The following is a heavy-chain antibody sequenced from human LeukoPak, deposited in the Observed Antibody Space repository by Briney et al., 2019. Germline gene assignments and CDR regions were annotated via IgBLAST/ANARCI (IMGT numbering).Heavy chain of an antibody. D-gene: IGHD2-15*01. CDR3: AKDRSPYCSGGSCYSSFDY. J-gene: IGHJ4*02. CDR2: ISGSGGST. V-gene: IGHV3-23*01. Sequence: GGSLRLSCAASGFTFSSYAMSWVRQAPGKGLEWVSAISGSGGSTYYADSVKGRFTISRDNSKNALYLQMNSLRAEDTAVYYCAKDRSPYCSGGSCYSSFDYWGQGTLVTVSS. CDR1: GFTFSSYA.